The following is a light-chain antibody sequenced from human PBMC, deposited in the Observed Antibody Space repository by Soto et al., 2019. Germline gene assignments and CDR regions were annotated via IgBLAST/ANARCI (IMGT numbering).Light chain of an antibody. J-gene: IGLJ2*01. CDR1: SGHSSYT. CDR3: QTWGTGIRV. Sequence: QSVLTQSPSASASLGASVKLTCTLSSGHSSYTIAWHQQQPEKGPRYLMKLNSDGSHSKGDGIPDRFSGSSSGAERYLTISSLQSEDEAAYYCQTWGTGIRVFGGGTQLTVL. V-gene: IGLV4-69*01. CDR2: LNSDGSH.